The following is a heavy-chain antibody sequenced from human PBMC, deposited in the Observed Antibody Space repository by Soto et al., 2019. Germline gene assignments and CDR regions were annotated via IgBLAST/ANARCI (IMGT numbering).Heavy chain of an antibody. V-gene: IGHV1-18*01. Sequence: GASVKVSCTASGYTFTSYGISWVRQAPGQGLEWMGWISAYNGNTNYAQKLQGRVTMTTGTSTSTAYMELRSLRSDDTAVYYCARDGWIQLWLGHYGMDVWGQGTTVTVSS. J-gene: IGHJ6*02. D-gene: IGHD5-18*01. CDR2: ISAYNGNT. CDR1: GYTFTSYG. CDR3: ARDGWIQLWLGHYGMDV.